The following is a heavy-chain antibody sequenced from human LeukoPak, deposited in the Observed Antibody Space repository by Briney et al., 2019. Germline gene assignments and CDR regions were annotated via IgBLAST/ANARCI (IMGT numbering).Heavy chain of an antibody. D-gene: IGHD1-26*01. J-gene: IGHJ4*02. Sequence: SETLSLTCTVSGGSISSYYWSWIRQPPGKGLEWSGYIYYSGSTNYNPSLKSRVTISVDTSKNQFSLKLSSVTAADTAVYYCARVLGGSGSYYYYFDYWGQGTLVTVSS. CDR1: GGSISSYY. CDR3: ARVLGGSGSYYYYFDY. CDR2: IYYSGST. V-gene: IGHV4-59*01.